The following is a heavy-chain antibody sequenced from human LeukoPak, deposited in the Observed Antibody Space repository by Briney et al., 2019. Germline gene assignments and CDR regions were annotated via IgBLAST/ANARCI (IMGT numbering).Heavy chain of an antibody. CDR3: AKSLFTSATGTGRAFHI. Sequence: GGSLRLSCAASGFTVSSNYMSWVRQAPGKGLEWVSVIYSGGSTYYADSVKGRFTISRDNSKSTLYLQMNGLRAEDTAIFYCAKSLFTSATGTGRAFHIWGQGTRVTVSS. CDR2: IYSGGST. D-gene: IGHD1-1*01. CDR1: GFTVSSNY. J-gene: IGHJ3*02. V-gene: IGHV3-53*01.